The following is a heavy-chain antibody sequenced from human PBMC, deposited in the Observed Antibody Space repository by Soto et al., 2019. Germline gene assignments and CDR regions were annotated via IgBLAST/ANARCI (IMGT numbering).Heavy chain of an antibody. CDR1: RGPFSGYY. J-gene: IGHJ4*02. CDR2: IYYSGST. V-gene: IGHV4-59*01. D-gene: IGHD6-13*01. Sequence: SETLSLTFAVYRGPFSGYYWSWIRQPPGKGLEWIGYIYYSGSTNYNPSLKSRVTISVDTSKNQFSLKLSSVTAADTAVYYCARIVIGSWSSFDSWGQGTLVTVSS. CDR3: ARIVIGSWSSFDS.